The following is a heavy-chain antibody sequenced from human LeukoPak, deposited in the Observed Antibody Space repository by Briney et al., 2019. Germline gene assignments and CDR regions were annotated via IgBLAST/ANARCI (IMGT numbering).Heavy chain of an antibody. CDR2: IIPIFGTA. V-gene: IGHV1-69*13. D-gene: IGHD1-26*01. J-gene: IGHJ3*02. CDR3: ARRSGNSGSYYLAFDI. Sequence: ASVKVSCKASGYTFTSYDISWVRQAPGQGLEWMGGIIPIFGTANYAQKFQGRVTITADESTSTAYMELSSLRSEDTAVYYCARRSGNSGSYYLAFDIWGQGTMVTVSS. CDR1: GYTFTSYD.